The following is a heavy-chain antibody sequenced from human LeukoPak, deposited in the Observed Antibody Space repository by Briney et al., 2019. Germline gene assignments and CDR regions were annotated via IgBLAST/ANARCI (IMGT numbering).Heavy chain of an antibody. V-gene: IGHV4-59*08. J-gene: IGHJ4*02. Sequence: SETLSLTCTVSGGSISSYYWSWIRQPPGKGLEWIGYIYHSGCTNYNPSLKSRVTISVDTSKNQFSLKLSSVTAADTAVYYCARQGGGWLIDYWGQGTLVTVSS. D-gene: IGHD6-19*01. CDR3: ARQGGGWLIDY. CDR1: GGSISSYY. CDR2: IYHSGCT.